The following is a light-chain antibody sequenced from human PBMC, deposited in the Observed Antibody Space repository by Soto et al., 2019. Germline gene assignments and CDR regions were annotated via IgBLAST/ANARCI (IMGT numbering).Light chain of an antibody. CDR1: QSVSSR. CDR3: QQYGSSGT. J-gene: IGKJ1*01. V-gene: IGKV3-20*01. Sequence: EIVMTQSPGTLSLSPGERATLSCRASQSVSSRLAWYQQKPGQAPRLLISGASSRATGIPDRFSGSGSGTDFTLTISRLEPDDFAVYYCQQYGSSGTFGQGTKVDI. CDR2: GAS.